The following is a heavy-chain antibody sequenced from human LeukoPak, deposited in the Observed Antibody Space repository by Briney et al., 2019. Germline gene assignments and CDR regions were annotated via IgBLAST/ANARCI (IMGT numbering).Heavy chain of an antibody. CDR1: GYTFTGYY. CDR3: ARDPYSSSWYGTDY. D-gene: IGHD6-13*01. Sequence: ASVKVSCKASGYTFTGYYMHWVRQAPGQGLEWMGWINPNSGGTNYAQKFQGRVTMTRDTSISTAYMELSRLRSDDTAVYYCARDPYSSSWYGTDYWGQGTLVTVSS. V-gene: IGHV1-2*02. J-gene: IGHJ4*02. CDR2: INPNSGGT.